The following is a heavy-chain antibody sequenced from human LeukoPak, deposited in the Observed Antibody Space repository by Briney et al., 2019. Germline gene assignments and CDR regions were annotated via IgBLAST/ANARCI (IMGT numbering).Heavy chain of an antibody. CDR3: AREGGRIQPHY. V-gene: IGHV4-61*02. J-gene: IGHJ4*02. Sequence: PSETLSLTCSVSGDSISSGSFYWSWIRQPAGKGLEWIGRIYTSGSTNYNPSLKSRVTMSVDTSKNQFSLKLSSVTAADTAVYYCAREGGRIQPHYWGQGTLVTVSS. CDR2: IYTSGST. CDR1: GDSISSGSFY. D-gene: IGHD5-18*01.